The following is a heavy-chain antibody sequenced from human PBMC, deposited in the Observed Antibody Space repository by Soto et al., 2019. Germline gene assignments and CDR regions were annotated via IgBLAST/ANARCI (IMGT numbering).Heavy chain of an antibody. D-gene: IGHD3-10*01. CDR1: GFTFSTYG. CDR2: IWYDGSNQ. V-gene: IGHV3-33*01. Sequence: SLRLSCAPSGFTFSTYGMHWVRQAPGKGLEWVAVIWYDGSNQYYADSVKGRFTISRDNSKNMLYLQMNSLRAEDTAVYYCARDSGEFNYGSAYFDYWGQGTRVTVSS. CDR3: ARDSGEFNYGSAYFDY. J-gene: IGHJ4*02.